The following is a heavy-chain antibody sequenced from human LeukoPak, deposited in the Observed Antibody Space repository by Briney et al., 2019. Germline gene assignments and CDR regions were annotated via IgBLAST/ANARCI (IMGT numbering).Heavy chain of an antibody. D-gene: IGHD4-23*01. J-gene: IGHJ4*02. V-gene: IGHV3-48*01. CDR2: ISSSSSTT. Sequence: PGGSLRLSCAASGFTFSSYGMHWVRQAPGKGLEWVSYISSSSSTTYYADSVKGLFTISRDNAKNSLYLQMNSLRAEDTAVYYCARHYRYGGNPQVDYWGQGTLVTVSS. CDR1: GFTFSSYG. CDR3: ARHYRYGGNPQVDY.